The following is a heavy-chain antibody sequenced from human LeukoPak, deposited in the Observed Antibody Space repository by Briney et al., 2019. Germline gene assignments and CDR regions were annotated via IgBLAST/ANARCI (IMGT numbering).Heavy chain of an antibody. Sequence: SETLSLTCTVSGGSISSSSYYWGWIRQPPGKGLEWIGSIYYSGSTYYNPSLKSRVTISVDTSKNQFSLKLSSVTAADTAVYYCARHGIVVVKIDYWGQGTLVTVSS. CDR3: ARHGIVVVKIDY. CDR2: IYYSGST. V-gene: IGHV4-39*01. CDR1: GGSISSSSYY. D-gene: IGHD3-22*01. J-gene: IGHJ4*02.